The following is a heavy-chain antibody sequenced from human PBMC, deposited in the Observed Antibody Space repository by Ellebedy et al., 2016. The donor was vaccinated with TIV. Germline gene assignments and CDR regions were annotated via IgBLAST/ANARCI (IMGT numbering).Heavy chain of an antibody. CDR1: GFTFSSYA. J-gene: IGHJ6*02. D-gene: IGHD6-19*01. Sequence: GESLKISXAASGFTFSSYAMHWVRQAPGKGLEWVAVISYDGSNKYYADSVKGRFTISRDNSKNTLYLQMNSLRAEDTAVYYCARGLHGIAVAGPMDVWGQGTTVTVSS. CDR2: ISYDGSNK. CDR3: ARGLHGIAVAGPMDV. V-gene: IGHV3-30-3*01.